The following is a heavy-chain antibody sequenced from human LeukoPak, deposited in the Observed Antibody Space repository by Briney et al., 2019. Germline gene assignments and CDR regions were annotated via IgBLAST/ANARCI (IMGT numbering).Heavy chain of an antibody. Sequence: GESLKISCKGFGYDFTTIWIGWVRQMPGKGLEWMGIIYPGDSDTRYSPSFQGQVTISADKSISTAYLQWSSLKASDTAMYYCARQGATTSMVFDYWGQGTLVTVSS. V-gene: IGHV5-51*01. CDR2: IYPGDSDT. D-gene: IGHD1-26*01. CDR1: GYDFTTIW. CDR3: ARQGATTSMVFDY. J-gene: IGHJ4*02.